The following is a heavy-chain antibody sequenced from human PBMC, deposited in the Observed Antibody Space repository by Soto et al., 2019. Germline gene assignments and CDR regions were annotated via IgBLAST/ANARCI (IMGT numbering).Heavy chain of an antibody. CDR1: GGSISSGGYY. CDR3: ARDTSVEYSSSSGERYNWFDP. V-gene: IGHV4-31*03. Sequence: QVQLQESGPGLVKPSQTLSLTCTVSGGSISSGGYYWSWIRQHPGKGLEWIGYIYYSGSTYYNPSLKSRVTISVDTSKNQFSLKLSSVTAADTAVYYCARDTSVEYSSSSGERYNWFDPWGQGTLVTVSS. J-gene: IGHJ5*02. D-gene: IGHD6-6*01. CDR2: IYYSGST.